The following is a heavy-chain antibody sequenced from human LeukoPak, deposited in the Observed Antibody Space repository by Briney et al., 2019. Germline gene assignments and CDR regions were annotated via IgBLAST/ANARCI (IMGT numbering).Heavy chain of an antibody. CDR1: GFTVSGNY. Sequence: GGSLRLSCAASGFTVSGNYMSWVRQAPGKGLEWVSVIYSGGSTYYADSVKGRFTISRDNSKNTLYLQVNSLRAEDTAVYYCAREFIGYGNTDYWGQGTLVTVSS. CDR3: AREFIGYGNTDY. CDR2: IYSGGST. V-gene: IGHV3-53*01. J-gene: IGHJ4*02. D-gene: IGHD5-12*01.